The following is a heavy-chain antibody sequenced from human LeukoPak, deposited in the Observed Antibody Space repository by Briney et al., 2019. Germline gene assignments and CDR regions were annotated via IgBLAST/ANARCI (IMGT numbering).Heavy chain of an antibody. CDR2: IKSKTDGGTT. D-gene: IGHD6-13*01. CDR3: TTEKEAAGAAGAFDY. Sequence: GGSLRLSCAASGFTFSNAWMSWVRQAPGKGLEWVGRIKSKTDGGTTDYAAPVKGRFTISRDDSKNTLYLQMNSLKTEDTAVYYCTTEKEAAGAAGAFDYWGQGTLVTVSS. J-gene: IGHJ4*02. V-gene: IGHV3-15*01. CDR1: GFTFSNAW.